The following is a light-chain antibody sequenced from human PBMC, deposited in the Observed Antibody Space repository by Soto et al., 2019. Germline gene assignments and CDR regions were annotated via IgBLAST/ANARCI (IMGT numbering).Light chain of an antibody. CDR3: QQRSNCPIT. CDR1: QSVSSY. CDR2: DAS. V-gene: IGKV3-11*01. Sequence: EIVLTQSPATLSLSPGERATLPCRASQSVSSYLAWYQQKPGQAPRLLIYDASNRATGIPARFSGSGSGTDFTLTISSLEPEDFAVYYCQQRSNCPITLGQGTRLEIK. J-gene: IGKJ5*01.